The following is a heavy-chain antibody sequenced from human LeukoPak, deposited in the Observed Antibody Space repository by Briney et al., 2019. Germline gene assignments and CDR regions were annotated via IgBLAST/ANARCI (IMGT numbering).Heavy chain of an antibody. CDR2: IYYTGST. CDR1: GGSVTSYY. J-gene: IGHJ4*02. CDR3: ARPQGDMVRGVRFDY. D-gene: IGHD3-10*01. V-gene: IGHV4-59*08. Sequence: SETLSLTCTVSGGSVTSYYWSWIRQPPGKGLEWIGYIYYTGSTNYNPSLKSRVTISVDTSKNQFSLKLSSVTAADTAVYYCARPQGDMVRGVRFDYWGQGTLVTVSS.